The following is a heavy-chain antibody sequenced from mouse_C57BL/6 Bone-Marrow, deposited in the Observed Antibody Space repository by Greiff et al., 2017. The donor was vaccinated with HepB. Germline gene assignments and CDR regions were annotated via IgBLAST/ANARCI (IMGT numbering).Heavy chain of an antibody. Sequence: EVKLVESGGGLVKPGGSLKLSCAASGFTFSSYAMSWVRQTPEKRLEWVATISDGGSYTYYPDNVKGRFTISRDNAKNNLYLQMSHLKSEDTAMYYCARDLHSNLWFACWGQGTLVTVSA. D-gene: IGHD2-5*01. CDR1: GFTFSSYA. V-gene: IGHV5-4*01. CDR3: ARDLHSNLWFAC. J-gene: IGHJ3*01. CDR2: ISDGGSYT.